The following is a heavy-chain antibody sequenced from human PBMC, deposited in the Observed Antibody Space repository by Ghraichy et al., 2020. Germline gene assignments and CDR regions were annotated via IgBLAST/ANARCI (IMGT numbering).Heavy chain of an antibody. J-gene: IGHJ4*02. CDR1: GFTFSSYS. CDR2: ISSSSGTI. D-gene: IGHD6-19*01. Sequence: GGSLRLSCAASGFTFSSYSMNWVRQAPGKGLEWVSYISSSSGTIYYADSVKGRFTISRDNAKNSLYLQMNSLRDEDTAVYYCASMYSSGWYDYYFDYWGQLILVSVYS. V-gene: IGHV3-48*02. CDR3: ASMYSSGWYDYYFDY.